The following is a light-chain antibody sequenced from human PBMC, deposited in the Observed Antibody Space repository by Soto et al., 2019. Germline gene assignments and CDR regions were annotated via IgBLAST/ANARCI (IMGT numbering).Light chain of an antibody. CDR1: QSISGW. J-gene: IGKJ4*01. CDR3: QQYSAYPLT. V-gene: IGKV1-5*03. CDR2: EKS. Sequence: IQMTQSPSTLSESLGDRVTITCRASQSISGWLAWYQQKPGRAPKLLIYEKSNLQSGITSKISGSGSATVFTLTISGLQPDDFATYYCQQYSAYPLTFGGGTKVDIK.